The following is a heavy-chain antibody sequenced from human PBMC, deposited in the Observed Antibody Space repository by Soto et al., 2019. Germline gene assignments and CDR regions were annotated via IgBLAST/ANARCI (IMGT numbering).Heavy chain of an antibody. V-gene: IGHV1-18*01. CDR3: ARDSLYGDYVELDWFDP. CDR2: ISAYNGNT. J-gene: IGHJ5*02. CDR1: GYTFTSYG. Sequence: PGGSLRLSCKASGYTFTSYGISWVRQAPGQGLEWMGWISAYNGNTNYAQKLQGRVTMTTDTSTSTAYMELRSLRSDDTAVYYCARDSLYGDYVELDWFDPWGQGTLVTVSS. D-gene: IGHD4-17*01.